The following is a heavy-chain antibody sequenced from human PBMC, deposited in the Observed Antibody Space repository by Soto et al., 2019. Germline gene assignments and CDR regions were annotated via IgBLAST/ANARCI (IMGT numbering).Heavy chain of an antibody. CDR2: IWYDGSNK. J-gene: IGHJ3*02. Sequence: GGSLRLSCAASGFTFSSYGMHWVRQAPGKGLEWVAVIWYDGSNKYYADSVKGRFTISRDNSKNTLYLQMNSLRAEDTAVYYCARVVGATAFDIWGQGTMVTVSS. CDR1: GFTFSSYG. CDR3: ARVVGATAFDI. V-gene: IGHV3-33*08. D-gene: IGHD1-26*01.